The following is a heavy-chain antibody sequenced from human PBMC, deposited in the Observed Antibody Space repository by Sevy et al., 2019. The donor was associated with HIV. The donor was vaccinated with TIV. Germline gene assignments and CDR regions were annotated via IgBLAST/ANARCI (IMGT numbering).Heavy chain of an antibody. CDR2: ISSRSSFT. Sequence: GGSLRLSCVGSGFTFGDYYISWIRQAPGKGLECVAYISSRSSFTNYTDSVRCRFTISRDNAKNEVFLQMNSLRAEDTGVYYCARGAYDVWGQGTTVTVSS. V-gene: IGHV3-11*06. CDR1: GFTFGDYY. CDR3: ARGAYDV. J-gene: IGHJ3*01.